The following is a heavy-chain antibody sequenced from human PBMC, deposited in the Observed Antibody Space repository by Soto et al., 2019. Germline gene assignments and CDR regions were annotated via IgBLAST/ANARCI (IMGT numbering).Heavy chain of an antibody. CDR2: TYQSGSA. V-gene: IGHV4-30-2*06. CDR3: ARDYYGMDV. CDR1: GGSITSGGYS. Sequence: QLQLQESGSGLVTPSQTLSLTCTVSGGSITSGGYSWTWIRQSPGKGLEWIGYTYQSGSAYYNPSLKSRVTISVDSSKNQFSLNLTSVTAADTAVYYCARDYYGMDVWGQGATVTVSS. J-gene: IGHJ6*02.